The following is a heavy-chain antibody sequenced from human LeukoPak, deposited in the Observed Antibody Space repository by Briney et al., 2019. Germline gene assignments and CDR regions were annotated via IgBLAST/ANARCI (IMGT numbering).Heavy chain of an antibody. CDR2: IIPIFGTA. CDR3: ASFAWFGDLNPAFDI. D-gene: IGHD3-10*01. J-gene: IGHJ3*02. CDR1: GGTFSSYA. V-gene: IGHV1-69*06. Sequence: GASVKVSCKASGGTFSSYAISWVRQAPGQGLEWMGGIIPIFGTANYAQKFQGRVTITADKSTSTAYMELSSLRSEDTAVYYCASFAWFGDLNPAFDIWGQGTMVTVSS.